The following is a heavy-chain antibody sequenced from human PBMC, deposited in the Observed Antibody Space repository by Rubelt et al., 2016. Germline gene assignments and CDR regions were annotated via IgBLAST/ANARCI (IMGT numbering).Heavy chain of an antibody. CDR2: ISSSSSYI. D-gene: IGHD6-19*01. Sequence: ASGFTFSSYSMNWVRQAPGKGLEWVSSISSSSSYIYYADSVKGRFTISRDNAKNSLYLQMNSLRAEDTAVYYCARENLSSSGWSEYYFDYWGQGTLVTVSS. CDR1: GFTFSSYS. V-gene: IGHV3-21*01. CDR3: ARENLSSSGWSEYYFDY. J-gene: IGHJ4*02.